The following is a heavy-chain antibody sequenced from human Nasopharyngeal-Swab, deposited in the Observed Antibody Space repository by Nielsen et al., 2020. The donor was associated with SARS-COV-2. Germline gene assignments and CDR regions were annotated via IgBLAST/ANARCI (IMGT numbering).Heavy chain of an antibody. CDR2: ISYDGSNK. Sequence: SLKISCAASGFTFSSYAMHWVRQAPGKGLEWVAVISYDGSNKYYADSVKGRFTISRDNSKNTLYLQMNSLRAEDTAVYYCARARGSSGYYYDYYYYMDVWGKGTTVTVSS. CDR3: ARARGSSGYYYDYYYYMDV. D-gene: IGHD3-22*01. V-gene: IGHV3-30-3*01. CDR1: GFTFSSYA. J-gene: IGHJ6*03.